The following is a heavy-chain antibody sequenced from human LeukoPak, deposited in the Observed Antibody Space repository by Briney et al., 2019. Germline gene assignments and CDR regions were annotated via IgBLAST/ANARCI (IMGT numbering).Heavy chain of an antibody. CDR2: IIPIFGTA. CDR3: ARRFVGGITGTPDAFDI. J-gene: IGHJ3*02. D-gene: IGHD1-7*01. CDR1: GGTFSSYA. V-gene: IGHV1-69*05. Sequence: ASVKVSCKASGGTFSSYAISWVRQAPGQGLERMGRIIPIFGTANYAQKFQGRVTITTDESTSTAYMELSSLRSEDTAVYYCARRFVGGITGTPDAFDIWGQGTMVTVSS.